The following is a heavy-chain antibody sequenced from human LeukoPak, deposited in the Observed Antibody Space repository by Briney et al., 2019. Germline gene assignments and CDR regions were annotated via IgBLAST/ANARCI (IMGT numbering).Heavy chain of an antibody. CDR2: IYYSGST. D-gene: IGHD1-26*01. V-gene: IGHV4-59*01. CDR3: ARSVGATYFDY. J-gene: IGHJ4*02. CDR1: GGSISSYY. Sequence: SETLSLTCTVSGGSISSYYWSWIRQPPGKGLEWIGYIYYSGSTNYNPSPKSRVTISVDTSKNQFSLKLSSVTAADTAVYYCARSVGATYFDYWGQGTLVTVSS.